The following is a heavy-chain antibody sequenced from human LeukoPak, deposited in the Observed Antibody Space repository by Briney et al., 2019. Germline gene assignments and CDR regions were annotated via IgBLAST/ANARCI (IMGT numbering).Heavy chain of an antibody. Sequence: ASETLSLTCTVSGGSISSYYWSWIRQPPGKGLEWIGYIYYSGSTNYNPSLKSRVTISVDTSKNQFSLKLSSVTAADTAVYYCARDPGYTSGWSDHQFDFWGQGTQVTVSS. J-gene: IGHJ4*02. D-gene: IGHD6-19*01. CDR2: IYYSGST. V-gene: IGHV4-59*01. CDR1: GGSISSYY. CDR3: ARDPGYTSGWSDHQFDF.